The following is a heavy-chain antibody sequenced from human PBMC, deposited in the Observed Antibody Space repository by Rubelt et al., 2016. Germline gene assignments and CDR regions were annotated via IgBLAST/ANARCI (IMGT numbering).Heavy chain of an antibody. Sequence: VQLVESEGGLVKPGRSLRLSCAASGFTFSRYAMHWVRQAPGKGLEWGAGISYDGNNKNYADSVKGRFTISRDSPKNTLYLQMNSLRAEDTSGYYCARDGGGFGSSSGLYHWGQGTLVTVSS. CDR1: GFTFSRYA. J-gene: IGHJ5*02. CDR2: ISYDGNNK. V-gene: IGHV3-30-3*01. D-gene: IGHD6-6*01. CDR3: ARDGGGFGSSSGLYH.